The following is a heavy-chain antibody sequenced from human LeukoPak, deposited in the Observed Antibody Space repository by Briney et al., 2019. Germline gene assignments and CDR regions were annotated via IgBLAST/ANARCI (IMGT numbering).Heavy chain of an antibody. J-gene: IGHJ5*02. V-gene: IGHV1-46*01. CDR3: ARRMADGGTNH. CDR2: INPGGDSV. Sequence: ASVKVSCKASGYTFINDYTHWVRQAPGQGLEWMGRINPGGDSVNYAQKFRDRVTMTRDTFTDTVYLELSSLRSEDTAIYYCARRMADGGTNHWGQGTLVTVSS. D-gene: IGHD2-15*01. CDR1: GYTFINDY.